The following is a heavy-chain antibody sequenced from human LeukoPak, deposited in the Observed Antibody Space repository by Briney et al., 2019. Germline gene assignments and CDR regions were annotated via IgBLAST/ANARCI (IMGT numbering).Heavy chain of an antibody. CDR1: GGSISSYY. J-gene: IGHJ4*02. V-gene: IGHV4-4*07. Sequence: SETLSLTCTVSGGSISSYYWSWIRQPAGKGLEWIGRIYTSGSTNYNPSLKSRVTMPVDTSKNQFSLKLSSVTAADTAVYYCASHYDSSGYYSYFDYWGQGTLVTVSS. CDR2: IYTSGST. D-gene: IGHD3-22*01. CDR3: ASHYDSSGYYSYFDY.